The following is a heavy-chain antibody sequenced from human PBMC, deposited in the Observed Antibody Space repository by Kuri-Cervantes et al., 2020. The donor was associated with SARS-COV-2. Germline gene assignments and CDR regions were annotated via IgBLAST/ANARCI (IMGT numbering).Heavy chain of an antibody. J-gene: IGHJ4*02. Sequence: ASVKVSCKASGYTFTSYYMHWLRQAPGQGLEWMGIINPSGDSTTYAQKFQGRVTMTRDTSTTTVYMELSSLRSEDTAVYFCARASWGYSSSSPGGYWGQGTLVTVSS. CDR3: ARASWGYSSSSPGGY. CDR2: INPSGDST. V-gene: IGHV1-46*01. CDR1: GYTFTSYY. D-gene: IGHD6-6*01.